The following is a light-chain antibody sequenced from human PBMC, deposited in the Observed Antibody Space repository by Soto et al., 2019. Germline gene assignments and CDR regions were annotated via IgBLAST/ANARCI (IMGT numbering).Light chain of an antibody. Sequence: DIVMTQSPDSLAVSLGERATINCKSSQSVLVSSNNKNYLAWYQQKPGQPPKLLIYWASTRESGVPDRFSGSGSGTDFTLTISALQAEDVAVYHCQQYHTTPLSFGGGTKVEIK. J-gene: IGKJ4*01. V-gene: IGKV4-1*01. CDR1: QSVLVSSNNKNY. CDR3: QQYHTTPLS. CDR2: WAS.